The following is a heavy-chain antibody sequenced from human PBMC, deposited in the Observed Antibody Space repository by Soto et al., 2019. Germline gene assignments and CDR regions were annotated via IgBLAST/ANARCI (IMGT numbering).Heavy chain of an antibody. CDR2: ISYDGSNK. D-gene: IGHD3-10*01. Sequence: VGSLRLSCASSVFTFSSYGMHWVRHSPGKWLEWVAVISYDGSNKYYADSVKGRFTISRDNSKNTLYLQMNSLRAEDTAVYYCAKGMGYRSRSSYRPIEYWGQGTLVRVS. J-gene: IGHJ4*02. CDR3: AKGMGYRSRSSYRPIEY. V-gene: IGHV3-30*18. CDR1: VFTFSSYG.